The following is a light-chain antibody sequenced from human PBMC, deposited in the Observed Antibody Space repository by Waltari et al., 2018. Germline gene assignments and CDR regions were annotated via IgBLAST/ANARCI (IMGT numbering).Light chain of an antibody. CDR1: SSDVGGYNS. Sequence: QSALTQPPSASGSPGQSFTISCTGTSSDVGGYNSVSWYQQHPGKAPKLMIYEVSKRPSGVPDRLSGSKSGNTASLTVSGLQAEDEADYYCSSYAGSNNHVVFGGGTKLTVL. CDR3: SSYAGSNNHVV. CDR2: EVS. J-gene: IGLJ2*01. V-gene: IGLV2-8*01.